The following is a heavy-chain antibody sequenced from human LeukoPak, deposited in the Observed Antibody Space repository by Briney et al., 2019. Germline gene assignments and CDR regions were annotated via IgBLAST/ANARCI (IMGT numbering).Heavy chain of an antibody. Sequence: GGSLRLSCAASGFTFSSYWMSWVRQAPGKGLEWVANIKQDGSEKYYVDSVKGRFTISRDNAKNSLYLQMNSLRAEDTAVYYCARAGLESSNFPYYFDYWGQGTLVTVSS. D-gene: IGHD6-13*01. J-gene: IGHJ4*02. CDR1: GFTFSSYW. CDR3: ARAGLESSNFPYYFDY. V-gene: IGHV3-7*01. CDR2: IKQDGSEK.